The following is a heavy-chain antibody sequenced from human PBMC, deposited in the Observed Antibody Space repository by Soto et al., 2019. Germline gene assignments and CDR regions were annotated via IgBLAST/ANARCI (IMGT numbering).Heavy chain of an antibody. CDR3: ARARITMVRGVLYYYYMDV. CDR1: SGSISSSNW. D-gene: IGHD3-10*01. V-gene: IGHV4-4*02. CDR2: IYHSGST. Sequence: SETLSLTCAVSSGSISSSNWWSWVRQPPGKGLEWIGEIYHSGSTNYNPSLKSRVTISVDKSKNQFSLKLSSVTAADTAVYYCARARITMVRGVLYYYYMDVWGKGTTVTVSS. J-gene: IGHJ6*03.